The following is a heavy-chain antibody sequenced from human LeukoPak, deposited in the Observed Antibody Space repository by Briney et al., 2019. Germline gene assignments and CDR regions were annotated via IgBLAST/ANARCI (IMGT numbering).Heavy chain of an antibody. CDR2: IYYSGST. Sequence: SETLSLTCTVSGGSISSGGYYWSWIRQHPGKGLEWIGYIYYSGSTYYNPSLKSRVTISVDTSKNQFSLKLSSVTAAGTAVYYCARTYSSSSGAFDYWGQGTLVTVSS. CDR3: ARTYSSSSGAFDY. D-gene: IGHD6-6*01. V-gene: IGHV4-31*03. CDR1: GGSISSGGYY. J-gene: IGHJ4*02.